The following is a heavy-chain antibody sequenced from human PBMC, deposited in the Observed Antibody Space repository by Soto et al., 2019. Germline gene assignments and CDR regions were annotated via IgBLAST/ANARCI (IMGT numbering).Heavy chain of an antibody. CDR3: AKDQTVTRFQTRYGFDP. D-gene: IGHD4-4*01. J-gene: IGHJ5*02. CDR1: GFTFSSYA. CDR2: ISGSGGST. V-gene: IGHV3-23*01. Sequence: EVQLLESGGGLVQPGGSLRLSCAASGFTFSSYAMSWVRQAPGKGLEWVSAISGSGGSTYYADSVKGRFTISRDNSKNTLYLQMNSLRAEDTAVYYCAKDQTVTRFQTRYGFDPWGQGTLVTVSS.